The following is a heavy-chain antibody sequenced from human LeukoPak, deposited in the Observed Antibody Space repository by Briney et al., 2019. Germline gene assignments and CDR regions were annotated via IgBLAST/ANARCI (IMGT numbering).Heavy chain of an antibody. CDR1: GGSVSSGSYY. D-gene: IGHD3-22*01. J-gene: IGHJ4*02. V-gene: IGHV4-61*01. CDR3: ARGHYYDSSGYLFDY. Sequence: SETLSLTCTVSGGSVSSGSYYWSWIRQPPGKGLEWIGYIYYSGSTNYNPSLKSRVTILLDTSKNQFSLKLSSVTAADTAVYYCARGHYYDSSGYLFDYWGQGTLVTVSS. CDR2: IYYSGST.